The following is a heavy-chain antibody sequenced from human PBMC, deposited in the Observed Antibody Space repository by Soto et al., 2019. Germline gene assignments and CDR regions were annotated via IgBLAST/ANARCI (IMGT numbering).Heavy chain of an antibody. CDR2: IYYSGST. Sequence: SETLSLTCTVSNGSISSAIYYWGWIRQPPGKGLEWIGSIYYSGSTYYNPSLQSRVTISVDTSKNQFSLKLSSVTAADTAVYYCARGRKGRYFDWLLYTGHIAVAPEFDYWGQGTLVTVSS. D-gene: IGHD3-9*01. CDR3: ARGRKGRYFDWLLYTGHIAVAPEFDY. CDR1: NGSISSAIYY. J-gene: IGHJ4*02. V-gene: IGHV4-39*07.